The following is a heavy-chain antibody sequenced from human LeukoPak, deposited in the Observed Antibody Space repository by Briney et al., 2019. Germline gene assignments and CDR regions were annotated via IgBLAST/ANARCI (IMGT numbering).Heavy chain of an antibody. CDR2: IYSGGST. CDR3: ARAGNYDILTGAPYYFDY. V-gene: IGHV3-66*01. CDR1: GFTFSNFG. J-gene: IGHJ4*02. Sequence: GGSLRLSCAASGFTFSNFGMHWVRQAPGKGLEWVSVIYSGGSTYYADSVKGRFTISRGNSKNTLYLQMSSLRDEDTAVYYCARAGNYDILTGAPYYFDYWGQGTLVTVSS. D-gene: IGHD3-9*01.